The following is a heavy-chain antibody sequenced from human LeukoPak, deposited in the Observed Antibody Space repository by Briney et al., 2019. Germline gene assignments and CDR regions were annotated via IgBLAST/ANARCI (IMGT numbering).Heavy chain of an antibody. J-gene: IGHJ5*02. CDR1: GYTFTSYD. V-gene: IGHV1-8*01. CDR2: MSPSNGYA. Sequence: ASVKVSCKASGYTFTSYDINWVRQGTGQGLEWMGYMSPSNGYAEFGQRFQGRVTMTRNTSTSTAYMELSSLRSEDTAVYYCARVTSGARYNWFDAWGPGTLVTVSS. D-gene: IGHD1-26*01. CDR3: ARVTSGARYNWFDA.